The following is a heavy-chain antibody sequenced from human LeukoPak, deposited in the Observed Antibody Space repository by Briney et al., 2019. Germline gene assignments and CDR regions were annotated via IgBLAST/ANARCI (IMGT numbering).Heavy chain of an antibody. J-gene: IGHJ4*02. CDR3: ARDGRQWLAHTY. D-gene: IGHD6-19*01. CDR2: ISSSSSYI. V-gene: IGHV3-21*01. CDR1: GFTVSSNY. Sequence: GGSLRLSCAASGFTVSSNYMSWVRQAPGKGLEWVSSISSSSSYIYYADSVKGRFTISRDNAKNSLYLQMNILRAEDTALYYCARDGRQWLAHTYCGQGIMVTVSS.